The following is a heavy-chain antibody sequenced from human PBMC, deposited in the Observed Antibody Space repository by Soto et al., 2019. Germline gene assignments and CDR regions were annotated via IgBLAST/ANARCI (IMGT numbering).Heavy chain of an antibody. J-gene: IGHJ6*02. Sequence: EVQLVESGGGLVRPGGSLRLSCAASGFSFSSYWMHWVRQVPGKGLVWVARMNEDGGTTDYADSVKGRFTISRDNAKNTLYLQMNRRRVEDTAVYYCASDLSGRADVWGQGTTVTVSS. CDR1: GFSFSSYW. CDR3: ASDLSGRADV. V-gene: IGHV3-74*02. CDR2: MNEDGGTT. D-gene: IGHD3-10*01.